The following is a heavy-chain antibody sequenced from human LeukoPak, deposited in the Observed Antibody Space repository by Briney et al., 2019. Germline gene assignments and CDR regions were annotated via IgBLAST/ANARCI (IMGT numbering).Heavy chain of an antibody. Sequence: GGSLRLSCAASGFTFSSYSMNWVRQAPGKGLEWVSSISSSSSYIYYADSVKGRFTISRDNAKNSLYLQMNSLRAEDTAVYYCARDRAGYGGEFDYWGQGTLVTVSS. CDR3: ARDRAGYGGEFDY. CDR2: ISSSSSYI. D-gene: IGHD5-12*01. V-gene: IGHV3-21*01. CDR1: GFTFSSYS. J-gene: IGHJ4*02.